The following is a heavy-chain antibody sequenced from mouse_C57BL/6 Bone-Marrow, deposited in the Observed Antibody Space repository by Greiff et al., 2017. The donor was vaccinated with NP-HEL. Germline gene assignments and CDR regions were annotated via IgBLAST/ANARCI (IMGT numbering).Heavy chain of an antibody. CDR1: GYTFTSYD. CDR2: IYPRDGST. J-gene: IGHJ4*01. D-gene: IGHD1-1*01. CDR3: ARAGFITTVVAHYYAMDY. Sequence: LQLQQSGPELVKPGASVKLSCKASGYTFTSYDINWVKQRPGQGLEWIGWIYPRDGSTKYNEKFKGKATLTVDTSSSTAYMELHSLTSEDSAVYFCARAGFITTVVAHYYAMDYWGQGTSVTVSS. V-gene: IGHV1-85*01.